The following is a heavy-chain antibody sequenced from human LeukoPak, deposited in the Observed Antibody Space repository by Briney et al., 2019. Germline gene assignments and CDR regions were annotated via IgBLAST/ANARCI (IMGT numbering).Heavy chain of an antibody. Sequence: GGSLRLSCEASGFTFNNAWMSWVRQAPGKGLEWVGRIRSETDGGTADYAAPVKGRFTVSRDDSKNTLHLQVNSLKSDDTAVYYCTTASLHWGQGTMVTVSS. V-gene: IGHV3-15*01. J-gene: IGHJ3*01. CDR1: GFTFNNAW. CDR3: TTASLH. CDR2: IRSETDGGTA.